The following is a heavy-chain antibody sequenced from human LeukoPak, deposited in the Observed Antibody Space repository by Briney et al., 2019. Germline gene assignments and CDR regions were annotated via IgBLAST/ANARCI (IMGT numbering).Heavy chain of an antibody. CDR3: ARDADDYGDPNYFDY. J-gene: IGHJ4*02. CDR2: IKQDGSEK. Sequence: GGSLRLSCAASGFTFSSYGMHWVRQAPGKGLEWVANIKQDGSEKYYVDSVKGRFTISRDNAKNSLYLQMNSLRAEDTAVYYCARDADDYGDPNYFDYWGQGTLVTVSS. CDR1: GFTFSSYG. V-gene: IGHV3-7*01. D-gene: IGHD4-17*01.